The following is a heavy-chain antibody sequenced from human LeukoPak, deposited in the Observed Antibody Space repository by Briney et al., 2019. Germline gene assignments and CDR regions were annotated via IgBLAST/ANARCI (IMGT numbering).Heavy chain of an antibody. CDR3: ARVPLHDDSGHYYPH. CDR1: GYTFTSYG. Sequence: GASVKVSCKTSGYTFTSYGMHWVRQAPGQSLEWMGWINGGNGNTKYSEKFQGRVTIIRDTSASTAYMELSSLRSEGTAVYYCARVPLHDDSGHYYPHWGQGTLVTVSS. J-gene: IGHJ1*01. CDR2: INGGNGNT. D-gene: IGHD3-22*01. V-gene: IGHV1-3*01.